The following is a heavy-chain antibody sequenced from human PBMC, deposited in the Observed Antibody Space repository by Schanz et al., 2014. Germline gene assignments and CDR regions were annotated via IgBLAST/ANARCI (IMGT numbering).Heavy chain of an antibody. V-gene: IGHV4-59*01. D-gene: IGHD2-2*01. CDR1: GASMDNYY. J-gene: IGHJ4*02. CDR2: VYNNGRT. CDR3: ARGRVVPAAPEFDY. Sequence: QVQLQESGPGLVRPSETLSLTCTVSGASMDNYYWSWIRQPPGKGLEWIGYVYNNGRTYYNPSLKSRVPISVDTSKNQFSLNLSSVTAADTAVYYCARGRVVPAAPEFDYWGQGILVTVSS.